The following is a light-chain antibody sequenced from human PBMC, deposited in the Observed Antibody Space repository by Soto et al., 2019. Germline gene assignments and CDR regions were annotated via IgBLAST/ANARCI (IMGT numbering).Light chain of an antibody. CDR3: QQYNNWPLT. Sequence: EIVMTQSPATLSVSPGERATLSCRASQRVSSSLAWYQQKPGQTPSLLIYGASTRATGIPARFSGSGSGTEFTLTISSLQSEDFAVYHCQQYNNWPLTFGPGTKVDIK. V-gene: IGKV3-15*01. CDR2: GAS. CDR1: QRVSSS. J-gene: IGKJ3*01.